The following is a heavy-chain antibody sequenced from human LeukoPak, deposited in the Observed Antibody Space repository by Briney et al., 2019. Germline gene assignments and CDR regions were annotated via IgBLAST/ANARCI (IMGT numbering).Heavy chain of an antibody. CDR1: GYTFTSYG. Sequence: GASVKVSCKASGYTFTSYGISWVRQAPGQGLEWMGGIIPIFATANYAQKFQGRVTITADESTSTAYMELSSLRSENTAVYYCARYSMRNTDYYYYGMDVWGQGTTVTVSS. J-gene: IGHJ6*02. CDR3: ARYSMRNTDYYYYGMDV. CDR2: IIPIFATA. V-gene: IGHV1-69*13. D-gene: IGHD2/OR15-2a*01.